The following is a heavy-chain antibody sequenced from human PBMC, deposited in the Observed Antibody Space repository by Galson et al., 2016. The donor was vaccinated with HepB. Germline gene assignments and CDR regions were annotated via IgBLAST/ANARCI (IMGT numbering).Heavy chain of an antibody. CDR1: GFKFDDYA. CDR2: ISGNGDSI. J-gene: IGHJ2*01. CDR3: AKENGPFGALEHIDL. D-gene: IGHD3-10*01. Sequence: SLRLSCAASGFKFDDYAMHWVRQAPGKGLQWVALISGNGDSIYYADSVKGRFTISRHNGGNSLFLQMDSLRTEDSALYYCAKENGPFGALEHIDLWGRGTLVAVSS. V-gene: IGHV3-43*02.